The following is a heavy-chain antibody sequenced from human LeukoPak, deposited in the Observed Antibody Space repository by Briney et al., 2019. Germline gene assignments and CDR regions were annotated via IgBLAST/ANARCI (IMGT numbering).Heavy chain of an antibody. CDR3: AKDSYTLIRGVGFDDGFDV. CDR1: GFTFSTYG. D-gene: IGHD3-10*01. CDR2: VNDSGDST. V-gene: IGHV3-23*01. J-gene: IGHJ3*01. Sequence: GGSLRLSCAASGFTFSTYGMSWVRQAPGKGLEWVSVVNDSGDSTFYADSVKGRFFISRDNSKNTVRLQMNSLRDEDTALYYCAKDSYTLIRGVGFDDGFDVWGQGTMVTVS.